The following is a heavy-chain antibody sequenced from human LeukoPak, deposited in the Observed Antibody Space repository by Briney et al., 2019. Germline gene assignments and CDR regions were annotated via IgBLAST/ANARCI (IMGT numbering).Heavy chain of an antibody. V-gene: IGHV3-74*01. Sequence: GGSLRLSCAASGFTFSSYWMHWVRQAPGKGLVWVSRINSDGSSTSYADSVKGRFTISRDNAKNTLYLQMNSLRAEDTAVYYCAKDQSNYDSSGYYDYWGQGTLVTVSS. CDR1: GFTFSSYW. CDR3: AKDQSNYDSSGYYDY. D-gene: IGHD3-22*01. CDR2: INSDGSST. J-gene: IGHJ4*02.